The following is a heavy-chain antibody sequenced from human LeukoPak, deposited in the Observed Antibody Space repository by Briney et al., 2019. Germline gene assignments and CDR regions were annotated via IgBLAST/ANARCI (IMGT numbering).Heavy chain of an antibody. D-gene: IGHD6-19*01. J-gene: IGHJ5*02. CDR3: ARREAVAGKSFDP. Sequence: PSETLCLTCTVSGGSISSSSYYWGWIRQPPGKGLEWIGSIYYSVSTYYNRSLKSRVTISVDTSKNQFSLKLSSVTAADTAVYYCARREAVAGKSFDPWGQGTLVTVSS. V-gene: IGHV4-39*01. CDR1: GGSISSSSYY. CDR2: IYYSVST.